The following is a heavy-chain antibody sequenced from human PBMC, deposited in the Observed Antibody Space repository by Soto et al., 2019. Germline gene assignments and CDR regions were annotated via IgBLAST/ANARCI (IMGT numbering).Heavy chain of an antibody. CDR2: ISYDGSNK. CDR3: AKTKRGGWYVFGC. Sequence: PVGSLRLSCAASGFTFSSYGMHWVRQAPGKGLEWVAVISYDGSNKYYADSVKGRFTISRDNSKNTLYLQMNSLRAEDTAVYYCAKTKRGGWYVFGCWGQGTLVTVSS. V-gene: IGHV3-30*18. CDR1: GFTFSSYG. D-gene: IGHD6-19*01. J-gene: IGHJ4*02.